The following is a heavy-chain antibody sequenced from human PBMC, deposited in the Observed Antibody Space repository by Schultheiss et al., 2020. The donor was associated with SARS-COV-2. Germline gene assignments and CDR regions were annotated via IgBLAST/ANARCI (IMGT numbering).Heavy chain of an antibody. V-gene: IGHV1-2*02. D-gene: IGHD3-22*01. CDR2: INPNSGGT. CDR1: GYTFTNYE. CDR3: ARDLSVIVTTPPGY. Sequence: ASVKVSCKASGYTFTNYEINWVRQATGQGLEWMGWINPNSGGTNYAQKFQGRLTLTRDTTINTAYMELNSLRLDDTAVYYCARDLSVIVTTPPGYWGQGALVTVSS. J-gene: IGHJ4*02.